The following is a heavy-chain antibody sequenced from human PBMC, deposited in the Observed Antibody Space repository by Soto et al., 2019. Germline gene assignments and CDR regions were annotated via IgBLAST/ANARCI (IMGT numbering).Heavy chain of an antibody. CDR1: GYTFTDYY. J-gene: IGHJ6*02. D-gene: IGHD6-19*01. CDR3: AIGSSWDYNYGVDV. V-gene: IGHV1-2*02. Sequence: ASVKVSFKASGYTFTDYYLYWVRQAPGQRLEWMGWIDPNSGGTNSAPNFLGRVTMTRDTSINTAYMGLSGLISDDTAVYYCAIGSSWDYNYGVDVWGQGTTVTVSS. CDR2: IDPNSGGT.